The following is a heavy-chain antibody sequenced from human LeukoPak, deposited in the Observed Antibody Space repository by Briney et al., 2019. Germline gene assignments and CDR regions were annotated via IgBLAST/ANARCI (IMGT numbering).Heavy chain of an antibody. CDR3: AGTYDYVWGSGFDP. Sequence: GGSLRLSCAASGFTFSSYGMHWVRQAPGKGLEWVAVISYDGSNKYYADSVKGRFTISRDNSKNTLYLQMGSLRAEDMAVYYCAGTYDYVWGSGFDPWGQGTLVTVSS. D-gene: IGHD3-16*01. J-gene: IGHJ5*02. CDR1: GFTFSSYG. CDR2: ISYDGSNK. V-gene: IGHV3-30*03.